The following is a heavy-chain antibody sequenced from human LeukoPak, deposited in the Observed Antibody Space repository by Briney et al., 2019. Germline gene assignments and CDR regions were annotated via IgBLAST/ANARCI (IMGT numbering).Heavy chain of an antibody. CDR1: GFTFSSYG. J-gene: IGHJ4*02. Sequence: GGSLRLSCAASGFTFSSYGMHWVGQAPGKGLEWVAVISYDGSNKYYADSVKGRFTISRDNSKNTLYLQMNSLRAEDTAVYYCARGADGAFDYWGQGIVVTVSP. CDR2: ISYDGSNK. D-gene: IGHD5-24*01. CDR3: ARGADGAFDY. V-gene: IGHV3-30*03.